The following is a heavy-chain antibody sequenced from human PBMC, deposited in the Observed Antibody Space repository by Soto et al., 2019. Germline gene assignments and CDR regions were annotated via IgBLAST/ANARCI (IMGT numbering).Heavy chain of an antibody. Sequence: GGSLRLSCAASGFTFSSYAMSWVRQAPGKGLEWVSAISGNGGSTYYADSVKGRFTISRDNSKNTLYLQMNSLRAEDTPVYYCAKVSRLGSYFDYWGQGTLVTVSS. CDR3: AKVSRLGSYFDY. D-gene: IGHD1-26*01. J-gene: IGHJ4*02. V-gene: IGHV3-23*01. CDR1: GFTFSSYA. CDR2: ISGNGGST.